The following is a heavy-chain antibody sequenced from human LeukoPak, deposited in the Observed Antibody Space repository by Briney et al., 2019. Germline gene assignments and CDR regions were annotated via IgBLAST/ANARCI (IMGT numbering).Heavy chain of an antibody. J-gene: IGHJ4*02. D-gene: IGHD2-8*01. V-gene: IGHV4-4*02. Sequence: PSETLSLTCGVSGGSNTSTNWWTWVRQPPRQGLEWIGEIHLSGRTNYNPSLNSRVTLAVDTSKSHLSLTLTSVTAADTAVYYCTRENGAFSPFGYWGQGTLVTVPS. CDR3: TRENGAFSPFGY. CDR2: IHLSGRT. CDR1: GGSNTSTNW.